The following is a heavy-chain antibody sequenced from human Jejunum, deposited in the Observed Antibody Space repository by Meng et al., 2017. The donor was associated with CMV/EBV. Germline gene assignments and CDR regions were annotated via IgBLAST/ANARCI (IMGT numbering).Heavy chain of an antibody. CDR2: INPSRGIT. CDR1: GYTFTSYY. J-gene: IGHJ4*02. D-gene: IGHD3-16*01. V-gene: IGHV1-46*01. CDR3: ARGTQGAYLDI. Sequence: QIQLVQSGGEVKKPGASVKVSCKASGYTFTSYYIHWVRQAPGQGLEWMGIINPSRGITNYAQKFQGRVIMTRDTSTSTVYIEVSGLRSDDAAIYYCARGTQGAYLDIWGQGTLVTVSS.